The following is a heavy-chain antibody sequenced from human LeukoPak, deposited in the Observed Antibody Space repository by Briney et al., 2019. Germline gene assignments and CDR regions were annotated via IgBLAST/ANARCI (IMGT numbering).Heavy chain of an antibody. D-gene: IGHD1/OR15-1a*01. CDR2: IDSDGSGT. V-gene: IGHV3-74*01. J-gene: IGHJ4*02. CDR1: GLTLSGYW. CDR3: STVEHF. Sequence: QPGGSLRLSCSASGLTLSGYWMHWVRQIPGKGLVWVSRIDSDGSGTSYADSVKGRFNISRDDVKNMLYLQMNSLRVEDTGLYYCSTVEHFWGQGTLVTVSS.